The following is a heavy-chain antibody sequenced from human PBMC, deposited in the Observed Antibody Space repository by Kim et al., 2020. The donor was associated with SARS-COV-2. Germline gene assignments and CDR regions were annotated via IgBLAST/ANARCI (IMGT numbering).Heavy chain of an antibody. CDR2: INPKSGDA. CDR3: ASPGGSSRSPGGSSRYFISDTGDADGMDA. D-gene: IGHD3-22*01. V-gene: IGHV1-2*02. CDR1: GYTFTDYY. Sequence: ASVKVSCKASGYTFTDYYIHWVRQAPGQGLEWMGWINPKSGDANYVQNFQGGVTMTRDTYINTVYMELRNLKSDDTAVYYCASPGGSSRSPGGSSRYFISDTGDADGMDAWGQGTTVTVSS. J-gene: IGHJ6*02.